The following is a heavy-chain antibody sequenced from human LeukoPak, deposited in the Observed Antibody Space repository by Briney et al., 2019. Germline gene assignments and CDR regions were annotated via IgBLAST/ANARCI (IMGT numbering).Heavy chain of an antibody. CDR1: GYTFTSTA. CDR3: ARSLSDFYPNWFDP. CDR2: INAGNGNT. Sequence: GASVKVSCKASGYTFTSTAMSWVHQAPGQRLEWMGWINAGNGNTKYSQEFQGRVTITRDTSASTVYMELSSLRSEDMAVYYCARSLSDFYPNWFDPWGQGTLVTVSS. J-gene: IGHJ5*02. D-gene: IGHD2-21*01. V-gene: IGHV1-3*03.